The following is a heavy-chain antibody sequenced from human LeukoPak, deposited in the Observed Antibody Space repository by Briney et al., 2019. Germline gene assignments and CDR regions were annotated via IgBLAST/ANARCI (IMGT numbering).Heavy chain of an antibody. Sequence: ASVKVSCKASGYTFTGYFIHWVRQAPGQGLEWMGWINPNSGGTNYAQKFQGRVTMTRDTSIITAYMELSSLRSEDTAVYYCARDYVDVGSLWFGHGDNFDLWGRGTLVTVSS. V-gene: IGHV1-2*02. J-gene: IGHJ2*01. CDR2: INPNSGGT. CDR3: ARDYVDVGSLWFGHGDNFDL. D-gene: IGHD3-10*01. CDR1: GYTFTGYF.